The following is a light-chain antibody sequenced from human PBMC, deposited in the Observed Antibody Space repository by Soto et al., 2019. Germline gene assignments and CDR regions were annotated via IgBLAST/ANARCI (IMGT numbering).Light chain of an antibody. CDR2: WSN. J-gene: IGLJ3*02. V-gene: IGLV1-47*01. CDR3: SAWDDSLSGRL. CDR1: TSDIGTNS. Sequence: QSVLTQPPSASGTPGQRVTISCSGSTSDIGTNSVFWYQQHPGTAPKLLIYWSNQRPSGVPDRFSGSKSGTSGSLTISGLRSEDEAEYYCSAWDDSLSGRLFGGGTKLTVL.